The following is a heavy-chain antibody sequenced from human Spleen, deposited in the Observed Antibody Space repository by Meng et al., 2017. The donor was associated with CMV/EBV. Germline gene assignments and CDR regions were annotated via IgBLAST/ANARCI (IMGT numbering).Heavy chain of an antibody. Sequence: QVQLQQWGAGLLKPSETLSLTCAVYGGSFSGYYWSWIRQPPGKGLEWIGEINHSGSTNYNPSLKRRVTISVDTSKNQFSLKLSSVTAADTAVYYCARGLEGSGSYSDYWGQGTLVTVSS. CDR3: ARGLEGSGSYSDY. V-gene: IGHV4-34*01. CDR1: GGSFSGYY. D-gene: IGHD3-10*01. CDR2: INHSGST. J-gene: IGHJ4*02.